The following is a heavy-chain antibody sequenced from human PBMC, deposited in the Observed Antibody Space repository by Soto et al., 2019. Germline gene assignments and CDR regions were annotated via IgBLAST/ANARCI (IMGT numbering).Heavy chain of an antibody. D-gene: IGHD2-2*01. CDR1: GVSTSNHY. J-gene: IGHJ4*02. Sequence: QVQLQESGPGLVKPSETLSLTCSVSGVSTSNHYWTWIRKPPGQGPEWIGCIYYRGTTNYNASFNSRVTISVDTSKNQFSLKLTSVTTADTAVYYCARGGGIPYHDHEFAYWGQGILVTVSS. CDR2: IYYRGTT. V-gene: IGHV4-59*11. CDR3: ARGGGIPYHDHEFAY.